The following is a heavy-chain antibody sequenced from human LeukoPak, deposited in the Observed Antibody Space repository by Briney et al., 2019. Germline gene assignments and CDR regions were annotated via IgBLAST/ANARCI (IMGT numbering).Heavy chain of an antibody. V-gene: IGHV3-23*01. J-gene: IGHJ5*02. CDR1: GFTFNNYA. Sequence: GGSLRLSCAAAGFTFNNYAVSWVRQAPGRGREWVSGISASDTKTYYADSVKGRFTISRDNSRNTFYLQMTSLRVEDTAVYYCSKDPVQHGNGLSWFDPWGQGTVVTVSS. CDR2: ISASDTKT. D-gene: IGHD1-1*01. CDR3: SKDPVQHGNGLSWFDP.